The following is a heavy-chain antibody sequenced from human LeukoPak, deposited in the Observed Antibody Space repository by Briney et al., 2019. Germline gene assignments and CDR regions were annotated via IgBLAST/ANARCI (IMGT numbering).Heavy chain of an antibody. CDR1: GGSFSGYY. J-gene: IGHJ6*03. CDR3: ARVPRSYYYYYYMDV. CDR2: IYHSGST. V-gene: IGHV4-34*01. Sequence: SETLSLTCAVYGGSFSGYYWSWIRQPPGKGLEWIGYIYHSGSTYYNPSLKSRVTISVDRSKNQFSLKLSSVTAADTAVYYCARVPRSYYYYYYMDVWGKGTTVTVSS.